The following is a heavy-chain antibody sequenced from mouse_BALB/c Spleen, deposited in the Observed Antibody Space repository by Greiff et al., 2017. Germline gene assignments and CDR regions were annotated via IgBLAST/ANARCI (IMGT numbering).Heavy chain of an antibody. J-gene: IGHJ3*01. CDR2: IDPENGDT. V-gene: IGHV14-4*02. Sequence: VQLKQSGAELVRSGASVKLSCTASGFNIKDYYMHWVKQRPEQGLEWIGWIDPENGDTEYAPKFQGKATMTADTSSNTAYLQLSSLTSEDTAVYYCNARGNVFAYWGQGTLVTVSA. D-gene: IGHD2-1*01. CDR1: GFNIKDYY. CDR3: NARGNVFAY.